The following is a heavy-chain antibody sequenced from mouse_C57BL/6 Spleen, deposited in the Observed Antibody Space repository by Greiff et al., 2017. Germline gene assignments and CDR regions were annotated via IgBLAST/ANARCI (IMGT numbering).Heavy chain of an antibody. D-gene: IGHD1-1*01. CDR1: GYTFTSYW. J-gene: IGHJ4*01. V-gene: IGHV1-55*01. Sequence: VQLQQPGAELVKPGASVKMSCKASGYTFTSYWITWVKQRPGQGLEWIGDIYPGSGSTNYNEKFKSKATLTVDTSSSTAYMQLSSLTSEDSAVYYCARKTFSSPHYYAMDYWGQGTSVTVSS. CDR3: ARKTFSSPHYYAMDY. CDR2: IYPGSGST.